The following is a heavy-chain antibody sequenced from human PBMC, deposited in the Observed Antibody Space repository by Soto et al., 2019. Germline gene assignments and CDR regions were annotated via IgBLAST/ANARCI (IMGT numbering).Heavy chain of an antibody. V-gene: IGHV2-5*02. CDR2: IYWDDDK. Sequence: QITLKESCPTLVKPTQTLTLTCTFSGFSLSSTRMAVGWIRQPPGTALEWLALIYWDDDKRYSPFLKRRLTITKDTAKNQVVLTMSNMDPVDTARYYCAHIVVAGLGYYFDYWGQGTLVTVSS. CDR1: GFSLSSTRMA. J-gene: IGHJ4*02. CDR3: AHIVVAGLGYYFDY. D-gene: IGHD6-19*01.